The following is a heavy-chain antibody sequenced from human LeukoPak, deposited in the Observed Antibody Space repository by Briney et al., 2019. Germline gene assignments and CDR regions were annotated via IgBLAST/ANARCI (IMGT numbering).Heavy chain of an antibody. CDR1: GFTFSSYE. CDR2: ISSSGSTI. V-gene: IGHV3-48*03. D-gene: IGHD3-9*01. CDR3: ASLTYYDILTGSSWFDP. Sequence: HPGGSLRLSCAASGFTFSSYEMNWVRQAPGKGLEWVSYISSSGSTIYYADSVKGRFTISRDNAKNSLYLQMNSLRAEDTAVYYCASLTYYDILTGSSWFDPWGQGTLVTVSS. J-gene: IGHJ5*02.